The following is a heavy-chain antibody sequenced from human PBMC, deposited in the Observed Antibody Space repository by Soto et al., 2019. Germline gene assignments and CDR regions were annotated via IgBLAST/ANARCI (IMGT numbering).Heavy chain of an antibody. V-gene: IGHV4-34*01. Sequence: QVQLQEWGAGLLKPSETLSLTCAVYGGSFSGYSWTWIRQSPGKGLEWIGQINHSGSTNSNPSLKSRVTISLVTSKNQFSLELTSVTAADTAVYYCARGLFSENYYSGGWYSFDSWGQGTQVTVSS. CDR1: GGSFSGYS. CDR2: INHSGST. J-gene: IGHJ4*02. D-gene: IGHD1-26*01. CDR3: ARGLFSENYYSGGWYSFDS.